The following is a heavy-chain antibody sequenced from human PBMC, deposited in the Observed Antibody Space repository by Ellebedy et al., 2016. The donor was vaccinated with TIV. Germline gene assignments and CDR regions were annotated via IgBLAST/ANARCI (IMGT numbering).Heavy chain of an antibody. V-gene: IGHV1-8*01. J-gene: IGHJ4*02. Sequence: ASVKVSCXASGYTFTSYDINWVRQATGQGLEWMGWMNPNSGNTGYAQKFQGRVTMTRNTSISTAYMELSSLRSEDTAVYYCARGAMYYYGSGSYYISWGQGTLVTVSS. CDR2: MNPNSGNT. CDR3: ARGAMYYYGSGSYYIS. D-gene: IGHD3-10*01. CDR1: GYTFTSYD.